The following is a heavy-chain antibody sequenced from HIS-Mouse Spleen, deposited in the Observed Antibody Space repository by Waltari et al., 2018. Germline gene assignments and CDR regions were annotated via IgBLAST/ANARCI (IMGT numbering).Heavy chain of an antibody. CDR3: ARGSSSGSYWYYYYGMDV. CDR1: GYTFPSYD. D-gene: IGHD1-26*01. J-gene: IGHJ6*02. Sequence: QVQLVQSGAEVKKPGASVKVSCKASGYTFPSYDINWLRQATGQGLDWMGWMNPNSGNTGYAQKFQGRVTMTRNTSISTAYMELSSLRSEDTAVYYCARGSSSGSYWYYYYGMDVWGQGTTVTVSS. V-gene: IGHV1-8*01. CDR2: MNPNSGNT.